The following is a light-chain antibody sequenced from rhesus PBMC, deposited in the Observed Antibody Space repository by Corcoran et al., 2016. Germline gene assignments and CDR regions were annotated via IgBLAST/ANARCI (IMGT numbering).Light chain of an antibody. Sequence: DIQMTQSPSSLSASVGDTVTITCRASQSISNWLAWYQQKPAKAPNLLFYNTNRFPIGVPSRFRVSGSGTDFTLTIGSLQPEDFATYYCQQGKTNPLTFGGVTKVDLK. V-gene: IGKV1-22*01. CDR3: QQGKTNPLT. J-gene: IGKJ4*01. CDR1: QSISNW. CDR2: NTN.